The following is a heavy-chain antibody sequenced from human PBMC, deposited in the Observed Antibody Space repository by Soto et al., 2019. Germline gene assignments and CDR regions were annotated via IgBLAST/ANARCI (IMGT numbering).Heavy chain of an antibody. CDR2: INPSGGST. V-gene: IGHV1-46*01. J-gene: IGHJ3*02. CDR3: ARDLSRVDYGDYFHAFDI. CDR1: GYTFTSYY. Sequence: GASVKVSCKASGYTFTSYYMHWVRQAPGQGLEWMGIINPSGGSTSYAQKFQGRVTMTRDTSTSTVYMELSSLRSEDTAVYYCARDLSRVDYGDYFHAFDIWGQGTMVTVSS. D-gene: IGHD4-17*01.